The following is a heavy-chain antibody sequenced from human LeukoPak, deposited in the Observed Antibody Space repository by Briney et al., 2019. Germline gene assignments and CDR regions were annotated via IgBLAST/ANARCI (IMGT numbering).Heavy chain of an antibody. J-gene: IGHJ4*02. D-gene: IGHD6-13*01. Sequence: PSETLSLTCTVSGGSNSSSGYYWGWIRKPPGKGLEWIGSMYCSGSTYYNPSLKSRVTISVDTSKNQFSLKLTSVTAADTAVYYCASSHLYSSSWYLSGRFDFWGQGTLVTVSS. CDR2: MYCSGST. CDR3: ASSHLYSSSWYLSGRFDF. CDR1: GGSNSSSGYY. V-gene: IGHV4-39*07.